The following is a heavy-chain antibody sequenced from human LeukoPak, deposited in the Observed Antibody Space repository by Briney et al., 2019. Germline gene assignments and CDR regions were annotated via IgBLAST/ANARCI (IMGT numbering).Heavy chain of an antibody. CDR3: ARGVVTTGLVGDY. V-gene: IGHV1-2*02. CDR1: GYTFTAYY. Sequence: ASMKVSCKSSGYTFTAYYIHWVRQTPGQGLEWMGWMNPNSGSTKYAQNFQGGVTMTRDTSISTAYLELSSLRSGDTAVYYCARGVVTTGLVGDYWGQGTLVIVSS. D-gene: IGHD4-23*01. J-gene: IGHJ4*02. CDR2: MNPNSGST.